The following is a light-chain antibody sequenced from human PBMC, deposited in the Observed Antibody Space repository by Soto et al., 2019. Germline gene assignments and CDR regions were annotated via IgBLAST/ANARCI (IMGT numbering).Light chain of an antibody. CDR1: QGISSY. V-gene: IGKV1-27*01. CDR2: AAS. Sequence: DIQMTRSPSSLSASVGDRVTMTCRASQGISSYLAWYQQKPGKVPKLVIYAASTSQSGVPSRFSGSGSGTDFTLTISSLQPEDVATYYCQKYNSAPRTFGQGTKVDIK. J-gene: IGKJ1*01. CDR3: QKYNSAPRT.